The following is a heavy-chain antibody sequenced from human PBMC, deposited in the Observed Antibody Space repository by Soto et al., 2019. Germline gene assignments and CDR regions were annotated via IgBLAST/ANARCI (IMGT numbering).Heavy chain of an antibody. Sequence: QVQLVESGGGVVQPGRSLRLSCAASGFTFSSYGMHWVRQAPGKGLEWVAVIWYDGSNKYYADSVKGRFTISRDNSKNTLYLQMNSLRAEDTAVYYCARSYYYDSSGYYYDAFDIWGQGTMVTVSS. V-gene: IGHV3-33*01. CDR3: ARSYYYDSSGYYYDAFDI. J-gene: IGHJ3*02. D-gene: IGHD3-22*01. CDR2: IWYDGSNK. CDR1: GFTFSSYG.